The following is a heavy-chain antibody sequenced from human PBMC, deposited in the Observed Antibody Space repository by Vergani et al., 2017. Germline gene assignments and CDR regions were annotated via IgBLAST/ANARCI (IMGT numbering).Heavy chain of an antibody. D-gene: IGHD4-17*01. CDR3: ARGMTTATTDLDGFDI. CDR2: INIGGRT. J-gene: IGHJ3*02. V-gene: IGHV3-66*02. Sequence: LVESGGGLVQPGGSLRLSCAASAFSVSSHYMTWVRQAPGKGLEWVSTINIGGRTSYADSVKGRLTLTRDDSKNTLHLQMNSLRADDTAVYYCARGMTTATTDLDGFDIWGQGTMVGVSS. CDR1: AFSVSSHY.